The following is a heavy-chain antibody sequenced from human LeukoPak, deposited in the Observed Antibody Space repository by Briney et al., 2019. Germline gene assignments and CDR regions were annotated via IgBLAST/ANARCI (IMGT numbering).Heavy chain of an antibody. J-gene: IGHJ4*02. D-gene: IGHD2-15*01. CDR2: IKSKTDGGTT. CDR3: TTGYCSGGSCYIPFGLDY. V-gene: IGHV3-15*01. CDR1: GFTFSNAW. Sequence: GGSLRLSCAASGFTFSNAWMSWVRQAPGKGLEWVGRIKSKTDGGTTDYAAPVKGRFTISRDDSKNTLYLQMNSLKTEDTAVYYCTTGYCSGGSCYIPFGLDYWGQGTLVTVSS.